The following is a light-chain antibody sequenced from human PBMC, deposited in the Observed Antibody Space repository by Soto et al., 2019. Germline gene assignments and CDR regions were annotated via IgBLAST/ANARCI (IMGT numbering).Light chain of an antibody. CDR2: DAS. Sequence: DIQMTQSPSTLSASVGDRVTITCRASPSISSWLAWYQQKPGKAPKLLIYDASSLESGVPSRFSGSGSGTEFTRTISSLQPDDFATYYCQQYNSYPATFGQGTKVEIK. J-gene: IGKJ1*01. CDR3: QQYNSYPAT. CDR1: PSISSW. V-gene: IGKV1-5*01.